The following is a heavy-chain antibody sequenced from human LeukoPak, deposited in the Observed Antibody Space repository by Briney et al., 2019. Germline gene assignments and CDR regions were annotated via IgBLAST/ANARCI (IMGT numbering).Heavy chain of an antibody. CDR1: GFTFSSYG. V-gene: IGHV3-30*18. CDR2: ISYDGSNK. Sequence: GRSLRLSCAASGFTFSSYGMHWVRQAPGKGLEWVAVISYDGSNKYYADSVKGRFTISRDNSKTTLYLQMNSLRAEDTALYCCAKYFSTSASRNFGSWGQGILVSVSS. J-gene: IGHJ4*02. CDR3: AKYFSTSASRNFGS. D-gene: IGHD2-15*01.